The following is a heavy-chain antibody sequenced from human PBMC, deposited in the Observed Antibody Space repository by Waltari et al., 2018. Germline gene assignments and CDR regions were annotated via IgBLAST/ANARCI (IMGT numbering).Heavy chain of an antibody. J-gene: IGHJ5*02. Sequence: QVQLQESGPGLARPSETLSLTCGVSSYPISSGYFWGWVRQPPGKGLQWIGSISHSATTYYNPSLKSRVTMSVDTSKNQFALKVTSVTAADTAIYYCVRDLGGSGNSWFDAWGQGTLVIVSS. CDR2: ISHSATT. D-gene: IGHD3-10*01. CDR3: VRDLGGSGNSWFDA. V-gene: IGHV4-38-2*02. CDR1: SYPISSGYF.